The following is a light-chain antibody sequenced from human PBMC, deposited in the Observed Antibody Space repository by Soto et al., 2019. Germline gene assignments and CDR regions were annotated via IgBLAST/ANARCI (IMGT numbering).Light chain of an antibody. CDR3: QQYNNWPLT. V-gene: IGKV3D-15*01. CDR1: QSVSNN. Sequence: EIVMTQSPATLSVSPGERATLSCRASQSVSNNLVWYQQKPGQAPRLLIYGASTRATVIPARFSGTGSGTEFTLTISSLQSEDFAVYYCQQYNNWPLTFGGGTKVEIK. CDR2: GAS. J-gene: IGKJ4*01.